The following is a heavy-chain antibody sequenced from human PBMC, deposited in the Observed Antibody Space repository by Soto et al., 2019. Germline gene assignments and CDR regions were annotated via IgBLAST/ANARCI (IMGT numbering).Heavy chain of an antibody. CDR3: ARLTGTSYPGFDY. Sequence: ASETLSLTCTVSGGSISSSSYYWGWIRQPPGKGLEWIGSIYYSGSTYYNPSLKSRVTISVDTSKNQFSLKLSSVTAADTAVYYCARLTGTSYPGFDYWGQGTLVTVSS. J-gene: IGHJ4*02. V-gene: IGHV4-39*01. CDR1: GGSISSSSYY. D-gene: IGHD1-20*01. CDR2: IYYSGST.